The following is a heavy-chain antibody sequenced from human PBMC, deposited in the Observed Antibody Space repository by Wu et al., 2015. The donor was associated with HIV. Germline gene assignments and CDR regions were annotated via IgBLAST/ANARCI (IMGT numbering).Heavy chain of an antibody. CDR3: ASWGLYSSSLAGGMGRR. CDR2: IIPIFGTA. V-gene: IGHV1-69*05. J-gene: IGHJ6*04. CDR1: GGTFSSYA. D-gene: IGHD6-13*01. Sequence: QVQLVQSGAEVKKPGSSVKVSCKASGGTFSSYAISWVRQAPGQGLEWMGGIIPIFGTANYAQKFQGRVTITTDESTSTAYMELSSLRSEDTAVYYCASWGLYSSSLAGGMGRRGAKGTTVTVSS.